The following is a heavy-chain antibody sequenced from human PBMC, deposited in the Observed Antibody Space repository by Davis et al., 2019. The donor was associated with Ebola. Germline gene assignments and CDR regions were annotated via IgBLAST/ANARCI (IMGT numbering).Heavy chain of an antibody. Sequence: MPSEILSLTCTAPGCPTRTGDFYWSSIRQPPGKGLEWIGEINHSGRTNYNPSLKSRVTISVNTSKNQFSLKVRSVTAADTAVYYCAGGGGYGGYGLDVWGQGTTVTVSS. CDR2: INHSGRT. CDR3: AGGGGYGGYGLDV. CDR1: GCPTRTGDFY. V-gene: IGHV4-34*01. D-gene: IGHD6-25*01. J-gene: IGHJ6*02.